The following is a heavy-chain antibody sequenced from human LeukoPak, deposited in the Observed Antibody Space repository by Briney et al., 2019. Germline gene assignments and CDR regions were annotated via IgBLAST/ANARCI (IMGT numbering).Heavy chain of an antibody. CDR2: IFRNGAT. CDR3: ARSATYNLDY. V-gene: IGHV4-4*02. D-gene: IGHD4/OR15-4a*01. Sequence: SETLSLTCAVSGGSVTTNWWSWVRQPPGKGLEWIGEIFRNGATNSNPSLKSRITLSVDQSKNHFSLKLTSVTAADTAVYYCARSATYNLDYWGQGTLVTVSS. J-gene: IGHJ4*02. CDR1: GGSVTTNW.